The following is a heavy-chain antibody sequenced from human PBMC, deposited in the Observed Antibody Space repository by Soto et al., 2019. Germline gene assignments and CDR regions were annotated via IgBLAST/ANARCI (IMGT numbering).Heavy chain of an antibody. Sequence: GGSLRLSCAASGFSVGGNYMSWVRQAPGKGLELVSLIYSGGNPFYADSMKGRFTLSRDNSNNMLYLQMDSLRAEDTAVYYCARGPNSDCWGQGTLVTV. CDR3: ARGPNSDC. J-gene: IGHJ4*02. D-gene: IGHD2-21*01. CDR1: GFSVGGNY. V-gene: IGHV3-53*01. CDR2: IYSGGNP.